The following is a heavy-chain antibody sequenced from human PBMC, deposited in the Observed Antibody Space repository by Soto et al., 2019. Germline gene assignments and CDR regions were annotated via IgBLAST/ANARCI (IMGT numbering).Heavy chain of an antibody. Sequence: SETLSLTCAVYGGSFSGYYWSWIRQPQGKGLEWIGEINYRGSANYNPSLQTRVTISLDKSKSQFSLKLNSVTAADSAVYFCARLEGLATISYYFDFWGPGALVTVSS. CDR1: GGSFSGYY. CDR2: INYRGSA. V-gene: IGHV4-34*01. CDR3: ARLEGLATISYYFDF. J-gene: IGHJ4*02. D-gene: IGHD3-9*01.